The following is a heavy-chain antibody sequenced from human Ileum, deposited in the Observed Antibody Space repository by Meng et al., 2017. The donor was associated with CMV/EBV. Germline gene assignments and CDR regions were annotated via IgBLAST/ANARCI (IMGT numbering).Heavy chain of an antibody. Sequence: GGSLRLSCAASGFTFSSYAMSWVRQAPGQGLEWVALIYRGGTSTDYGDSVKGRFTISRDNSKNILYLQMDSLRAEDTALYYCAKEISPDAPTGCFDPWGQGTLVTVSS. D-gene: IGHD4-17*01. J-gene: IGHJ5*02. CDR2: IYRGGTST. CDR1: GFTFSSYA. CDR3: AKEISPDAPTGCFDP. V-gene: IGHV3-23*03.